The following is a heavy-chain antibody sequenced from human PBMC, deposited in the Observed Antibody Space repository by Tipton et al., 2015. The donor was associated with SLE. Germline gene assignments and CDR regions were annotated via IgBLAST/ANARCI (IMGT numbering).Heavy chain of an antibody. Sequence: QLVQSGAEVKKPGASVKVSCKASGYTFTSYDINWVRQATGQGLEWMGWMNPNSGNTGYAQKFQGRVTMTRNTSVSTAYMELSSLRSEDTAVYYCATSLSGSYYYYMDVWGKGTTVTVSS. V-gene: IGHV1-8*02. D-gene: IGHD1-26*01. CDR3: ATSLSGSYYYYMDV. CDR2: MNPNSGNT. CDR1: GYTFTSYD. J-gene: IGHJ6*03.